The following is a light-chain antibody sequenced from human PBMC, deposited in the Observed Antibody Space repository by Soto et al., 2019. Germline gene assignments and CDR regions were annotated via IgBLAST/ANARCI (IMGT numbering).Light chain of an antibody. CDR3: QTWGTGIQEV. CDR2: LNSDGSH. CDR1: SGHSSYA. J-gene: IGLJ2*01. V-gene: IGLV4-69*01. Sequence: QLVLTQSPSASASLGASVKLTCTLSSGHSSYAIAWHQQQPEKGPRYLMKLNSDGSHSKGDGIPDRFSGSSSGAERYLTISSLQSEDEADDYCQTWGTGIQEVFGGGTKLTVL.